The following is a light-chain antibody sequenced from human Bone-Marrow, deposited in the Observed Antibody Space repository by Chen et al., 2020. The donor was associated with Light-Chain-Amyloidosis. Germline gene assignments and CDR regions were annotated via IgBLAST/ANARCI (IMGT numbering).Light chain of an antibody. CDR1: NIGSTS. J-gene: IGLJ3*02. V-gene: IGLV3-21*02. CDR2: NDS. CDR3: QVWDRSSDRPV. Sequence: SSVLTQPSSVSVAPGQTATIACGGDNIGSTSVHGYQQTPGQAPLLVVYNDSVRPSGIPERLSGSNSGNTATLTISRVEAGDEADYYCQVWDRSSDRPVFGGGTKLTVL.